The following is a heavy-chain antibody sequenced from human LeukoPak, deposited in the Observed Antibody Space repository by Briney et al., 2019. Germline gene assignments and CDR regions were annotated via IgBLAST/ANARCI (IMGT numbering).Heavy chain of an antibody. CDR2: IYYSGST. J-gene: IGHJ6*03. V-gene: IGHV4-59*01. CDR3: ARSYYYYYMHV. Sequence: SETLSLTCTVSGGSISSYYWSWIRQPPGKGLEWIGYIYYSGSTNYNPSLKSRVTISVDTSKNQFSLKLSSVTAADTAVYYCARSYYYYYMHVWVKGTTVTVSS. CDR1: GGSISSYY.